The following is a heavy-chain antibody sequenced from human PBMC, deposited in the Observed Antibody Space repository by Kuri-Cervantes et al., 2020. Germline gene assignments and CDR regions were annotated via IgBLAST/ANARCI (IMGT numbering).Heavy chain of an antibody. V-gene: IGHV1-69*13. J-gene: IGHJ6*02. CDR3: AADEGGGVATYNYYYGMDV. D-gene: IGHD5-12*01. CDR1: GRTFSSYA. CDR2: IIPSFGTA. Sequence: SVKVSCKASGRTFSSYAISGVRQAPGQGLECMGGIIPSFGTANYAQKFQGRVTITADESTSTAYMELRSLRSEDTAVYYCAADEGGGVATYNYYYGMDVWGQGTTVTVSS.